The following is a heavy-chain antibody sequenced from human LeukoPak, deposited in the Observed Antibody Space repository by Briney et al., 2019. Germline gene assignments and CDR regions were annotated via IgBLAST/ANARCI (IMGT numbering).Heavy chain of an antibody. V-gene: IGHV3-74*01. CDR3: VRDKEGYNY. CDR2: ITPDGTTT. D-gene: IGHD5-24*01. Sequence: GGSLRLSCVANGFTFSSYWMHWVRHAPGKGLVWVARITPDGTTTTYADSVKGRFTISRDNAKNTVYLQMNSLRAEDTAVYYCVRDKEGYNYWGQGTLVTVSS. CDR1: GFTFSSYW. J-gene: IGHJ4*02.